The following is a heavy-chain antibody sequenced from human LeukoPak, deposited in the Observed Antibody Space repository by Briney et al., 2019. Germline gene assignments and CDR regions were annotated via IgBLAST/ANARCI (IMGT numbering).Heavy chain of an antibody. Sequence: ASVKVSCKASGYTFTSYGISWVRQAPGQGLEWMGWISAYNGNTNYAQKLQGRVTMTEDTSTDTAYMELSSLRSEDTAVYYCATYRGLVISAFDIWGQGTMVTVSS. J-gene: IGHJ3*02. CDR3: ATYRGLVISAFDI. CDR2: ISAYNGNT. CDR1: GYTFTSYG. D-gene: IGHD3-9*01. V-gene: IGHV1-18*01.